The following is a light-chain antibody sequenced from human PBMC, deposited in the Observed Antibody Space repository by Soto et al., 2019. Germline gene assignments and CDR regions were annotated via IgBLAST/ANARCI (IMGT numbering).Light chain of an antibody. CDR3: SSYTTTTRL. CDR1: SSDIGSNNY. J-gene: IGLJ3*02. Sequence: QSALTQPASVSGSPGQSITISCSGTSSDIGSNNYVSWFQQRPGKAPTLIIYEVSKRPSGVSTHFSGSKSGNTASLTISGLLPEDAAEYYCSSYTTTTRLFGGGTKLTVL. V-gene: IGLV2-14*01. CDR2: EVS.